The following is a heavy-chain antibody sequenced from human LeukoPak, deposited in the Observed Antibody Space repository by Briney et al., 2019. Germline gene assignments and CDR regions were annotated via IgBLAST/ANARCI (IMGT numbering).Heavy chain of an antibody. CDR1: GYIFKSYG. D-gene: IGHD4-23*01. CDR2: IGGFTGKT. CDR3: ARSGILVTGVRMDV. Sequence: ASVKVSCKASGYIFKSYGVNWVRQAPGQGLEWVGWIGGFTGKTDYGQRFQGRVTMTRDTSTSTAYMELRSLRSEDTAVYYCARSGILVTGVRMDVWGKGTTVIVSS. V-gene: IGHV1-18*01. J-gene: IGHJ6*04.